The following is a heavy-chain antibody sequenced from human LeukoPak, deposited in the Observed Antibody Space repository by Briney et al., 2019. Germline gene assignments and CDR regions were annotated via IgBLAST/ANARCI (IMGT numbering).Heavy chain of an antibody. CDR1: GFTFSSYS. J-gene: IGHJ5*02. Sequence: GGSLRLSCAASGFTFSSYSMNWVRQAPGEGLEWVSSISSSSSYIYYADSVKGRFTISRDNAKNSLYLQMNSLRAEDTAVYYCARVNRPAAMDAGFDPWGQGTLVTVSS. CDR2: ISSSSSYI. V-gene: IGHV3-21*01. CDR3: ARVNRPAAMDAGFDP. D-gene: IGHD2-2*01.